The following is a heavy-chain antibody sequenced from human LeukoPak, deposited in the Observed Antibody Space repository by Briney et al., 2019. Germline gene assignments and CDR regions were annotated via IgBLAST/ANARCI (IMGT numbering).Heavy chain of an antibody. CDR1: GGSISSSSYY. V-gene: IGHV4-39*01. Sequence: SETLSLTCTVSGGSISSSSYYWGWIRQPPGKGLEWIGSIYYSGTTYYNPSLKSRVTISVDTSKDQFSLEVTSMTAADTAVYYCARHSSAARPNFDYWGQGTLVTVSS. CDR3: ARHSSAARPNFDY. J-gene: IGHJ4*02. CDR2: IYYSGTT. D-gene: IGHD6-6*01.